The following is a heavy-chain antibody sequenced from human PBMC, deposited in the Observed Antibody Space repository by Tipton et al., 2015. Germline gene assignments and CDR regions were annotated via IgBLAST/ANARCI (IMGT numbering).Heavy chain of an antibody. Sequence: TLSLTCAVSAYSISSDYYWGWIRQPPGKGLEWIGSISHSGNTYYNPSLKSRVTISVDTSKNQFSLRLSSVTAADTAVYYCARSLFPETAGLENWFDPWGQGTLVTVSS. CDR3: ARSLFPETAGLENWFDP. CDR1: AYSISSDYY. D-gene: IGHD6-13*01. J-gene: IGHJ5*02. CDR2: ISHSGNT. V-gene: IGHV4-38-2*01.